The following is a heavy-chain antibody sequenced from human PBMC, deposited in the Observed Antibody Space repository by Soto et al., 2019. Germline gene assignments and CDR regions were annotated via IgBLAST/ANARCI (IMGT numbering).Heavy chain of an antibody. Sequence: GGSLRLSCAASGFTFSSYGMHWVRQAPGKGLEWVAVISYDGSNKYYADSVKGRFTISRDNSKNTLYLQMNSLRAEDTAVYYCAKGQAGPGYCSDGSCYDFDYWGQGTLVTVSS. V-gene: IGHV3-30*18. CDR1: GFTFSSYG. D-gene: IGHD2-15*01. CDR2: ISYDGSNK. J-gene: IGHJ4*02. CDR3: AKGQAGPGYCSDGSCYDFDY.